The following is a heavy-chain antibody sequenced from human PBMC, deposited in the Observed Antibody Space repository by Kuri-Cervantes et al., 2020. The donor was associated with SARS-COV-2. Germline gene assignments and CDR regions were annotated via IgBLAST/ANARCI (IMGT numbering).Heavy chain of an antibody. V-gene: IGHV3-30*02. D-gene: IGHD3-3*01. Sequence: GESLKISCAASGFTFSSYGMHWVRQAPGKGLEWVAFIRYDGSDKYYADSVKGRFTISRDNSKNTLYLQMNILRAEDTAVYYCARRNDFWSGAYFDDWGQGTLVTVSS. CDR3: ARRNDFWSGAYFDD. CDR1: GFTFSSYG. CDR2: IRYDGSDK. J-gene: IGHJ4*01.